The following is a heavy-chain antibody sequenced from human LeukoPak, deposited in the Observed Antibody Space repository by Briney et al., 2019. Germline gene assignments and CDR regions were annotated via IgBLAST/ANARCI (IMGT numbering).Heavy chain of an antibody. Sequence: GGSLRLSCAASGFTFNSYSMNWVRQAPGKGLEWVPSISSSSSYIYNADSVKGRFTISRDNAKNSLHLQMNSLRAEDTAVYYCAKNYYDSSGLFDYWGQGTLVIVSS. CDR1: GFTFNSYS. D-gene: IGHD3-22*01. CDR3: AKNYYDSSGLFDY. V-gene: IGHV3-21*01. J-gene: IGHJ4*02. CDR2: ISSSSSYI.